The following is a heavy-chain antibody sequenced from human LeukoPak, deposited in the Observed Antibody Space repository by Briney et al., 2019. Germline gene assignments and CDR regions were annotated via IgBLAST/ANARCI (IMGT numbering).Heavy chain of an antibody. D-gene: IGHD3-22*01. Sequence: GGSLRLSCAASGFTFSSHAMHWVRQAPGKGLEWVAAISHDGKNKYYADSVQGRFIISRDNSNYAMYLQMNSLRAEDTAVYYCSTTYYYDSSEGYWGQGTLVTVSS. CDR2: ISHDGKNK. J-gene: IGHJ4*02. V-gene: IGHV3-30*04. CDR1: GFTFSSHA. CDR3: STTYYYDSSEGY.